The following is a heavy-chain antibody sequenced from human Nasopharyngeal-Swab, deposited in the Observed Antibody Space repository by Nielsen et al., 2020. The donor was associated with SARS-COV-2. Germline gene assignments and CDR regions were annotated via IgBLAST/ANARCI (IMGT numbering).Heavy chain of an antibody. CDR1: GFTFSSYA. CDR2: ISGSGGST. CDR3: AKVGITMIVVVKYYFDY. V-gene: IGHV3-23*01. D-gene: IGHD3-22*01. Sequence: GESLKISFAASGFTFSSYAMSWVRQAPGKGLEWVSAISGSGGSTYYADSVKGRFTISRDNSKNTLYLQMNSLRAEDTAVYYCAKVGITMIVVVKYYFDYWGQGTLVTVSS. J-gene: IGHJ4*02.